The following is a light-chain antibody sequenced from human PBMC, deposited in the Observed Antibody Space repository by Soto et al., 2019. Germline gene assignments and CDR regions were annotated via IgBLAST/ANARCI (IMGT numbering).Light chain of an antibody. J-gene: IGKJ1*01. CDR3: QQYAASPRT. CDR1: QSVSSGY. V-gene: IGKV3-20*01. Sequence: EIVLTQSPGTLSLSPRERATLSCRASQSVSSGYLAWYQHKPGQAPRLLIYGVSSRAPGIPDRFSGSGSGTDFPLTISRLEPEDFAVYYCQQYAASPRTFGQGTQVEVK. CDR2: GVS.